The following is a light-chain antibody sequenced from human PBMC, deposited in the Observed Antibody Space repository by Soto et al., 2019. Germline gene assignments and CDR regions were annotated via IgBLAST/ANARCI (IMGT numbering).Light chain of an antibody. CDR1: QSVSSN. CDR3: QQYNNWPLT. CDR2: GAS. J-gene: IGKJ5*01. Sequence: EIVMTHSLATLSVSPCERATLSCRASQSVSSNLAWYQQKPGQAPRLLIYGASTRATGVPARFSGSGSVTEFTLTITSLQSEDFAVYYCQQYNNWPLTFGQGTRLEIK. V-gene: IGKV3-15*01.